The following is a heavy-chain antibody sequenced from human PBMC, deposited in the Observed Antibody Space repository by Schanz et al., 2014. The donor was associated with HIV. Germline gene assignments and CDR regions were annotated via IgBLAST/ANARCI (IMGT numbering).Heavy chain of an antibody. J-gene: IGHJ3*02. Sequence: VQLVESGGGLVKPGGSLRLSCAASGFTFTYNYMSWVRQAPGKGQERLSYISVNGATREYADTVKGRFTISRDNARTSLYLQMNSLRAEDTAVYYCVHDDSDNDGFDMWGQGTMVTVSS. CDR2: ISVNGATR. CDR3: VHDDSDNDGFDM. V-gene: IGHV3-11*04. CDR1: GFTFTYNY. D-gene: IGHD3-22*01.